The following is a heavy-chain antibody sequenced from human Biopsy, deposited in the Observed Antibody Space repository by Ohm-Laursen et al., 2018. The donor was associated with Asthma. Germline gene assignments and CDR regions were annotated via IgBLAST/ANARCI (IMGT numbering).Heavy chain of an antibody. CDR3: ARKAGSCISRTCYSLDF. CDR1: GGTFNTYV. D-gene: IGHD2-2*01. J-gene: IGHJ4*02. V-gene: IGHV1-69*01. Sequence: ESSVKVSCKSLGGTFNTYVIGWVRQAPGQGLERMGGINSVFGTTNYPQKFQDRVTITADDSTSTVYMELSCLRSEDTAVYFCARKAGSCISRTCYSLDFWGQGTLVTVSS. CDR2: INSVFGTT.